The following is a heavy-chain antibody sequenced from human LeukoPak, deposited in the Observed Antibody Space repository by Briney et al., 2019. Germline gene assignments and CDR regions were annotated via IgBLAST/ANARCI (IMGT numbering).Heavy chain of an antibody. CDR1: GYTFTSYG. D-gene: IGHD2-15*01. Sequence: ASVKVSCKASGYTFTSYGISWVRQAPGQGLEWLGWINTNTGNPTYAQGSTGRFVFSLDTSVSTAYLQISDLVAEDTAVYYCAREPLFVLPSNRFDPWGQGTLVTVSS. J-gene: IGHJ5*02. CDR2: INTNTGNP. V-gene: IGHV7-4-1*02. CDR3: AREPLFVLPSNRFDP.